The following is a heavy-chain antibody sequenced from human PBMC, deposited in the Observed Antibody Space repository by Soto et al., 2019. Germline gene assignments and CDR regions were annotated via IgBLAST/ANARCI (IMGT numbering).Heavy chain of an antibody. CDR3: ARDPAPYGDYSY. Sequence: ASVKFSCKASGYTFTGFYMHWVRQAPGQGLECMGWINPNNGGTNYVQKFQDRVTMTRXTXXTXXXMXLXXLRXDXTAVYYCARDPAPYGDYSYWGQGTLVTVSS. CDR2: INPNNGGT. V-gene: IGHV1-2*02. CDR1: GYTFTGFY. D-gene: IGHD4-17*01. J-gene: IGHJ4*02.